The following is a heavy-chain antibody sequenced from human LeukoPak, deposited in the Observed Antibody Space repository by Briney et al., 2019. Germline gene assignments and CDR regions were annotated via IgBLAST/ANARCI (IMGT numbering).Heavy chain of an antibody. Sequence: GRSLRLSCAASGFTFSSYGMHWARQAPGKGLEWVAVIWYDGSNKYYADSVKGRFTISRDNSKNTLYLQMNSLRAEDTAVYYCARDSGAAAGTFDPWGQGTLVTVSS. CDR3: ARDSGAAAGTFDP. CDR1: GFTFSSYG. V-gene: IGHV3-33*01. D-gene: IGHD6-13*01. J-gene: IGHJ5*02. CDR2: IWYDGSNK.